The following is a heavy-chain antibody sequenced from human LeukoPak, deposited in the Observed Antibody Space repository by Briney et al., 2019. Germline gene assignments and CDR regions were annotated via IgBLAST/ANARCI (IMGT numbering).Heavy chain of an antibody. CDR3: ARDRDYYGSGSLGYFDS. CDR2: IYYSGSA. J-gene: IGHJ4*02. CDR1: GGSISSFDYY. V-gene: IGHV4-31*03. Sequence: PSETLSLTCTVSGGSISSFDYYWSWIRHHPGKGLEWIGYIYYSGSAHYNPSLKSRVAMAVDTSKNQFSLRLSSVTAADTAVYYCARDRDYYGSGSLGYFDSWGQGTLVTVSS. D-gene: IGHD3-10*01.